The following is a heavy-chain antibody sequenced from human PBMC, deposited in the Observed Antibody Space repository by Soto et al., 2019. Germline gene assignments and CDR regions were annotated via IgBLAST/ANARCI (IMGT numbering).Heavy chain of an antibody. Sequence: QVQLQESGPGLVKPSQTLSLTCTVSDDSITSDNYYWSWICQSPGKGLEWIGYIYYSGSTYYSPSLKSRVAVSSDTSKKQFSLKLSSVTAADTAVYYCARSSRIGGRDFDSWGQGTLVTVSS. CDR1: DDSITSDNYY. D-gene: IGHD3-16*01. CDR3: ARSSRIGGRDFDS. CDR2: IYYSGST. J-gene: IGHJ4*02. V-gene: IGHV4-30-4*01.